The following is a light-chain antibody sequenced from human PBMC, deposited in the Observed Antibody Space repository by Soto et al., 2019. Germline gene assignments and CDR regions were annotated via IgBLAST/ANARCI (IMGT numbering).Light chain of an antibody. V-gene: IGKV3-11*01. J-gene: IGKJ2*01. CDR2: DAS. CDR1: QSVSSY. CDR3: QQRTT. Sequence: EIVLTQSPATLSLSPGERATLSCRASQSVSSYLAWYQQKPGQAPRLLIYDASNRATGIPARFSGSGSGTDFTLTISSLQPDDFAVYYCQQRTTFGHGTKLEIK.